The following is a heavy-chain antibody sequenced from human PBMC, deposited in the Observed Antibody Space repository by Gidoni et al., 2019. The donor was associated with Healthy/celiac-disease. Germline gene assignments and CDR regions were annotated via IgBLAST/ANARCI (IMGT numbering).Heavy chain of an antibody. CDR3: ARPADYHLGAFDI. Sequence: QLQLQEWGPGLVKPSETLSLTCTVSGGSISSSSYYWGWIRQPPGKGLEWIGSIYYSGSTYYNPSLKSRVTISVDTSKNQFSLKLSSVTAADTAVYYCARPADYHLGAFDIWGQGTMVTVSS. D-gene: IGHD6-13*01. J-gene: IGHJ3*02. CDR2: IYYSGST. CDR1: GGSISSSSYY. V-gene: IGHV4-39*01.